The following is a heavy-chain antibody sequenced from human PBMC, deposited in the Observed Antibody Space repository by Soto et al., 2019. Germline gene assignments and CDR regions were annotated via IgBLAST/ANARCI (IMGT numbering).Heavy chain of an antibody. Sequence: QVQLVESGGGVVQPGRSLRLSCAASGFTFSSYGMHWVRQAPGKGLEWVAVISYDGSNKYYADSVKGRFTISRDNSKNTLYLQMNSLRAEDTAVYYCAYSSVLNPGGHYYYYGMDVWGQGTTVTVSS. CDR2: ISYDGSNK. D-gene: IGHD6-19*01. CDR3: AYSSVLNPGGHYYYYGMDV. CDR1: GFTFSSYG. V-gene: IGHV3-30*03. J-gene: IGHJ6*02.